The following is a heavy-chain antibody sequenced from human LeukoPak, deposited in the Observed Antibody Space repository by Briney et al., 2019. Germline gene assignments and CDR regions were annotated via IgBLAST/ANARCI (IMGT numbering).Heavy chain of an antibody. CDR2: INPSGGST. J-gene: IGHJ4*02. CDR1: GFTFSSYC. D-gene: IGHD5-12*01. V-gene: IGHV1-46*01. CDR3: AREGKIGYDLSAY. Sequence: GGSLRHSWAASGFTFSSYCMNWERQAPGQGLEWMGIINPSGGSTSYAQKFQGRVTLSRDTSTSTVYMELSSLRSEDTAMYYCAREGKIGYDLSAYWGRGTLVTVSS.